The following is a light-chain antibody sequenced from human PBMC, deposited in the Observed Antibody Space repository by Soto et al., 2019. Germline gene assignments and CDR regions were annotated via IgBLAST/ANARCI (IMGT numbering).Light chain of an antibody. V-gene: IGKV1-9*01. CDR3: QQLNSYPLT. J-gene: IGKJ5*01. Sequence: IQLTQSPSYLSASVGDRITVTXRASQGISSNLAWYQQKPGKVPKXXIYAASTLQSGVPSRFSGSGSGTDFTLTISSLQPEDFATYFCQQLNSYPLTFGQGTRLEI. CDR1: QGISSN. CDR2: AAS.